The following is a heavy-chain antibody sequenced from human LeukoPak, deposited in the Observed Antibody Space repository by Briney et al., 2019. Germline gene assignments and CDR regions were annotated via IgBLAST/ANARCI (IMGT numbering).Heavy chain of an antibody. J-gene: IGHJ4*02. CDR3: ARDAPLLPKSFDY. CDR2: IYSGGST. Sequence: GGSLRLSCAASGFTFTTYSMSWVRQPPGKGLEWVSVIYSGGSTYYADSVKGRFTISRDNSKNTLYLQMNSLRAEDTAVYYCARDAPLLPKSFDYWGQGTLVTVSS. D-gene: IGHD3-22*01. V-gene: IGHV3-66*01. CDR1: GFTFTTYS.